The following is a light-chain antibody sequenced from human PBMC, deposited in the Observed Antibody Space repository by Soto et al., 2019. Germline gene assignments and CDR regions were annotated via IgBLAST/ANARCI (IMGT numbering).Light chain of an antibody. CDR2: DVS. CDR3: CSYAGSYTWV. CDR1: SSDVGGYNY. Sequence: QYALTQPRSVSGSPGQSVTISCTGTSSDVGGYNYVSWYQQHPGKAPKLMIYDVSKRPSGVPDRFSGSKSGNTASLTISGHQAEDEADYYCCSYAGSYTWVFGGGTKLTVL. V-gene: IGLV2-11*01. J-gene: IGLJ3*02.